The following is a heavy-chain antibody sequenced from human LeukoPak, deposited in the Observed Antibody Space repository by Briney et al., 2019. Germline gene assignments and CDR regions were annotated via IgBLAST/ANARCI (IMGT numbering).Heavy chain of an antibody. D-gene: IGHD1-14*01. J-gene: IGHJ4*02. CDR2: ISARGDTI. Sequence: PGGSLRLSCAASGFSFTDYYMGWIRQAPGKGLEWVSYISARGDTIYYSDSVKGRFAVSRDNAENSLYLQMNSLRVEDTAVYYCVKEYSGKLDHWGQGTLVTVSS. CDR3: VKEYSGKLDH. CDR1: GFSFTDYY. V-gene: IGHV3-11*04.